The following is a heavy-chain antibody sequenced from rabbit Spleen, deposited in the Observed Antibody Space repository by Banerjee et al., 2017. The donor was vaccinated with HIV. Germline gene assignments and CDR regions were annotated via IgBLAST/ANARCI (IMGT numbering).Heavy chain of an antibody. D-gene: IGHD1-1*01. CDR2: ITTVLTNT. CDR1: GFSFSGNYY. J-gene: IGHJ4*01. V-gene: IGHV1S45*01. Sequence: QEQLEESGGDLVKPGASLTLACTASGFSFSGNYYMCWVRQAPEKGLEWIGCITTVLTNTWYANWAKGRFTISKTSSTTVTLQMTSLTAADTATYFCARDVTNVIGWNFNLWGPGTLVTVS. CDR3: ARDVTNVIGWNFNL.